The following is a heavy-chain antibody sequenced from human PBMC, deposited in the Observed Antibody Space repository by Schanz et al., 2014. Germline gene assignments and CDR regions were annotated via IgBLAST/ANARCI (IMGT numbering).Heavy chain of an antibody. J-gene: IGHJ5*02. CDR2: ISAYNGHT. CDR1: GYTFTNHY. V-gene: IGHV1-18*04. CDR3: ARESVSRTRLFDP. D-gene: IGHD3-3*01. Sequence: QVQVIQSGPEVKKPGASVKVSCKASGYTFTNHYLHWVRQAPGQGLEWMGWISAYNGHTNYAQKFQGRVTMTTDTSTSTAYMELRSLRSDDTAVYYCARESVSRTRLFDPWGQGTLVTVSS.